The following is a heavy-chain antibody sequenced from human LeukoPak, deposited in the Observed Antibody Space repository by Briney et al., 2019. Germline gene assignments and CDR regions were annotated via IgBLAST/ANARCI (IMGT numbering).Heavy chain of an antibody. J-gene: IGHJ4*02. D-gene: IGHD1-26*01. CDR2: ISSSSSYI. CDR1: GFTFSSYS. CDR3: ARDPRIVGVTPFDY. V-gene: IGHV3-21*01. Sequence: GGSLRLSCAASGFTFSSYSMNWVSQAPGKGLEWVSSISSSSSYIYYADSVKGRFTISRDNAKNSLYLQMNSLRAEDTAVYYCARDPRIVGVTPFDYWGQGTLVAVSS.